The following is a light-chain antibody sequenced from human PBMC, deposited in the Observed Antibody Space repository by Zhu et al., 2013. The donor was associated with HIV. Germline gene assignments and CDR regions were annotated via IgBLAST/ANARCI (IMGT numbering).Light chain of an antibody. V-gene: IGKV3-15*01. CDR1: QSVINN. J-gene: IGKJ4*01. CDR2: GAS. CDR3: QQYNDWPLT. Sequence: EIVMTQSPATLSVSPGERATLSCRASQSVINNLAWYQQNPGQAPKLLMYGASTRATGVPARFSGSGSGTEFTLTISSLQSEDFVIYYCQQYNDWPLTFGGGPRWRS.